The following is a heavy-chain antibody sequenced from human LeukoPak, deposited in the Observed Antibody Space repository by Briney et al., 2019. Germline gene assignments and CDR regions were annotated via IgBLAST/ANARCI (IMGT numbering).Heavy chain of an antibody. Sequence: RGSLRLSCAASGFTFSSYAMSWVRQAPGKGLEWVSAISGSGGSTYYADSVKGRFTISRDNSKNTLYLQMNSLRAEDTAVYYSARLRSSGWYFDYWGQGTPVTVSS. V-gene: IGHV3-23*01. CDR2: ISGSGGST. CDR3: ARLRSSGWYFDY. CDR1: GFTFSSYA. J-gene: IGHJ4*02. D-gene: IGHD6-19*01.